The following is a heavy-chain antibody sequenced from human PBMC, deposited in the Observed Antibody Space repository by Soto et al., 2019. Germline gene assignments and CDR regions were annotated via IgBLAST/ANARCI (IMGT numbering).Heavy chain of an antibody. CDR3: ASQDYYGSGSFSFDY. CDR2: IYYSGST. J-gene: IGHJ4*02. CDR1: GGSISSYY. Sequence: SETLSLTCTVSGGSISSYYWSWIRQPPGKGLEWIGYIYYSGSTNYNPSLKSRVTISVDTSKNQFSLKLSSVTAADTAVYYCASQDYYGSGSFSFDYWGQGTLVTVSS. V-gene: IGHV4-59*08. D-gene: IGHD3-10*01.